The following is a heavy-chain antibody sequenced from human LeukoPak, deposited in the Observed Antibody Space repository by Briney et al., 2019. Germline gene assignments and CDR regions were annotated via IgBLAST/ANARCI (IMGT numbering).Heavy chain of an antibody. V-gene: IGHV3-11*01. J-gene: IGHJ6*03. CDR2: ISSSGSTI. D-gene: IGHD6-19*01. Sequence: GGPLRLSCAASGFTYSDYYMSWIRQAPGKGREWVSYISSSGSTISYADSVKGRFTISRDNAKNSLYLQMNSLRAEDTAVYYCARVPIAVAGTHYYYYMDVWGKGTTVTVSS. CDR1: GFTYSDYY. CDR3: ARVPIAVAGTHYYYYMDV.